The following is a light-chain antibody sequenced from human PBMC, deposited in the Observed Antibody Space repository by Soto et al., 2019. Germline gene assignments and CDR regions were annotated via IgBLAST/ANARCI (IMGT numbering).Light chain of an antibody. V-gene: IGKV3-15*01. Sequence: EIVMTQSPASLSVSPGERVTLSCMAGQGVTTNFAWYQQKSGQSPRLLIYYVSTRATGVPARFSGTGSETEFTLTISGLQSEDSAVYFCQQYNNWPFSFGQGTRLEI. CDR3: QQYNNWPFS. CDR1: QGVTTN. CDR2: YVS. J-gene: IGKJ5*01.